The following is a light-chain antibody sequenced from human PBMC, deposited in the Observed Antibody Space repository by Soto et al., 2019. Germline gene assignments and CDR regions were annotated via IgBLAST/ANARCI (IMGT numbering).Light chain of an antibody. V-gene: IGKV1-39*01. Sequence: DIQMTQSPSSLSASVGDRVTITCRASQSISNYLNWYQQKPGKAPKLLIYAASSLQSGVPSRFSDSGSGTDFTLTISSLQPEDFATYYCQQSYSTPRTFGQGTKLEIK. CDR2: AAS. J-gene: IGKJ2*01. CDR3: QQSYSTPRT. CDR1: QSISNY.